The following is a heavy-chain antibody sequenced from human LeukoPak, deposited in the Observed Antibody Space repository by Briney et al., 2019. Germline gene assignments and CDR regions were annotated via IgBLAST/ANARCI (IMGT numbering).Heavy chain of an antibody. J-gene: IGHJ3*02. CDR2: ITSNGGST. V-gene: IGHV3-64*01. CDR1: GFTFSTYA. CDR3: VKSAGFDWLSPLDAFDI. D-gene: IGHD3-9*01. Sequence: PGGSLRLSCAASGFTFSTYAMHWVRQAPGKGLEYVSGITSNGGSTYYANSVKGRFTISRDNSKNTLYLQMGSLGPEDMAVYYCVKSAGFDWLSPLDAFDIWGQGTMVTVSS.